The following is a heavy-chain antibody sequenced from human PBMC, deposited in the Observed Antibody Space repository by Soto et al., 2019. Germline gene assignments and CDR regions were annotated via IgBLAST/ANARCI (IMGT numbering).Heavy chain of an antibody. Sequence: LRLSCAASGFTFSNFWMHWVRQAPGKGPVWVSRINGDGSSTSHADSVKGRFTISRDNAENTLFLQMSGLRAEDTAVYYCARAQLLPDDAFDAWGRGTVVTVSS. D-gene: IGHD2-2*01. CDR2: INGDGSST. CDR3: ARAQLLPDDAFDA. CDR1: GFTFSNFW. J-gene: IGHJ3*01. V-gene: IGHV3-74*01.